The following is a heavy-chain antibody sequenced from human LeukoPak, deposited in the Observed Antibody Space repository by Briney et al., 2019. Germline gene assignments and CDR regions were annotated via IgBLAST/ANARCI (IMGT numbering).Heavy chain of an antibody. V-gene: IGHV3-49*04. CDR1: GFTFGDYA. D-gene: IGHD3-22*01. J-gene: IGHJ4*02. CDR2: IRSKAYGGTT. CDR3: TRPEDGGYYYDSSGYYPFDY. Sequence: GGSLRLSCTASGFTFGDYAMSWVRQAPGKGLEGVGFIRSKAYGGTTEYAASVKGRFTISRDDSKSIAYLQMNSLKTEDTAVYYCTRPEDGGYYYDSSGYYPFDYWGQGTLVTVSS.